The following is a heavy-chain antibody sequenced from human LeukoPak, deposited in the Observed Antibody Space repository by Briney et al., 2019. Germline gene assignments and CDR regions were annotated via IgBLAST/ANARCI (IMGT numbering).Heavy chain of an antibody. CDR2: ISVSGSYT. Sequence: GGSLRLSCATSGFTFSSYWMHWVRQAPGKGLEWVSGISVSGSYTYYADSVKDRFTISRDNFKNTLYLQMNSLRAEDTAVYYCARPLRSGELCPFAFWGQGTQVTVSS. CDR1: GFTFSSYW. CDR3: ARPLRSGELCPFAF. V-gene: IGHV3-23*01. J-gene: IGHJ4*02. D-gene: IGHD3-16*01.